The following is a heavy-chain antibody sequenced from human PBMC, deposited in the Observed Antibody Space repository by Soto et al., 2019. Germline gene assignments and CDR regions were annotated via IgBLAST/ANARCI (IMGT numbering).Heavy chain of an antibody. CDR3: ARENYYYGMDV. V-gene: IGHV3-66*01. Sequence: TGGSLRLFWAASGFSVSVNYMSWVRQAPGKGLEWVADINGGNYTNDADFVKGRFTIARDSSKYSVSLLMNSLKAEDTAIYYCARENYYYGMDVWGQGTTVTVSS. CDR2: INGGNYT. CDR1: GFSVSVNY. J-gene: IGHJ6*02.